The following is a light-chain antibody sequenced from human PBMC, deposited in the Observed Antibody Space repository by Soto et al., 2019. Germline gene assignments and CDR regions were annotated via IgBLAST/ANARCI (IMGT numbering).Light chain of an antibody. CDR1: ESIDSW. CDR2: KAS. V-gene: IGKV1-5*03. J-gene: IGKJ1*01. CDR3: QQYNSYRA. Sequence: DIHMPQSPSTLSASVGDRVTMTWRASESIDSWLAWHQQKPGRAPKLLISKASSLESGVPSRFSGSGFGTEFTLTISSLQPDDFATYYCQQYNSYRAFGQGTKVDIK.